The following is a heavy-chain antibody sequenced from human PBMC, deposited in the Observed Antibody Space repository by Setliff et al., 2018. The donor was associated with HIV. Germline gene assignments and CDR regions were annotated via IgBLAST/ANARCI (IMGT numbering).Heavy chain of an antibody. D-gene: IGHD5-18*01. CDR2: IYHTGST. J-gene: IGHJ4*02. CDR3: ARHLLRGYIYIVFDY. V-gene: IGHV4-39*01. Sequence: SETLSLTCTVSGDSVSSRSYYWGWIRQPPGNGLEWIGSIYHTGSTYYKPSLKSRVTISVDTSKNHFSLKLRSVTAADTAVYYCARHLLRGYIYIVFDYWGQGTLVTVSS. CDR1: GDSVSSRSYY.